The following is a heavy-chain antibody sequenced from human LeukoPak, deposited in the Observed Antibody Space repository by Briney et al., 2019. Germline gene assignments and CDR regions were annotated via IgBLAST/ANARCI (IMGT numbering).Heavy chain of an antibody. CDR1: GYTFSDFY. CDR2: ITPKSGDT. CDR3: ARVRLADERAWAY. J-gene: IGHJ4*02. Sequence: ASVEVSCKASGYTFSDFYIHWVRQAPGQGLEYVGWITPKSGDTYSPQRFQGRVTMTRDASISTAYMELSSPRSDDTAVYFCARVRLADERAWAYWGQGTLVTVSS. D-gene: IGHD3-3*02. V-gene: IGHV1-2*02.